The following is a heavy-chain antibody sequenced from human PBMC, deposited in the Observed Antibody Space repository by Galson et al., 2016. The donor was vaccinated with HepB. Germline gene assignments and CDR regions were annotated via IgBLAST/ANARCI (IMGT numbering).Heavy chain of an antibody. CDR3: AREGRDILTGYYNGDAFDI. V-gene: IGHV3-23*01. CDR2: ISGSGGST. J-gene: IGHJ3*02. CDR1: GFTFNSYA. D-gene: IGHD3-9*01. Sequence: SLRLSCAASGFTFNSYAMSWVRQAPGKGLEWVSAISGSGGSTYYADSVKGRSTISRDNSKNTLYLQMNSLRAEDTAVYYCAREGRDILTGYYNGDAFDIWGQGTMVTVSS.